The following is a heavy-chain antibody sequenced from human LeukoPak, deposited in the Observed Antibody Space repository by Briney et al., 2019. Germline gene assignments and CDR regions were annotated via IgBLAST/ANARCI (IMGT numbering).Heavy chain of an antibody. CDR3: ARWPPGPIVGATFDY. J-gene: IGHJ4*02. CDR2: IKQDGSEK. Sequence: GGSLRLSCAASGFTFSSYWMSWVRQAPGKGLEWVANIKQDGSEKYYVDSVKGRFTISRDNAENSLYLQMNSLRAEDTAVYYCARWPPGPIVGATFDYWGQGTLVTVSS. CDR1: GFTFSSYW. D-gene: IGHD1-26*01. V-gene: IGHV3-7*01.